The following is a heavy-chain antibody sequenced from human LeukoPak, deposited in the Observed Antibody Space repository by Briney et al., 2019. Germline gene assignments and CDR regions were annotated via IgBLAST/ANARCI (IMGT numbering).Heavy chain of an antibody. D-gene: IGHD3-3*01. CDR1: GGTFSSYA. J-gene: IGHJ1*01. CDR2: IIPILGIA. V-gene: IGHV1-69*04. Sequence: SVKVSCKASGGTFSSYAISWVRQAPGQGLEWMGRIIPILGIANYAQKFQGRVTITADKSTSTAYMELSSLRSEDTAVYYCASFDREGRITIFGVVPARGPEHFQHWGQGTLVTVSS. CDR3: ASFDREGRITIFGVVPARGPEHFQH.